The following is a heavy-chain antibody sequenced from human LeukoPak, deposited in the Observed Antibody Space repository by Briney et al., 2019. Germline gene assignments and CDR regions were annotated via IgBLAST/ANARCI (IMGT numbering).Heavy chain of an antibody. V-gene: IGHV1-18*01. Sequence: ASVKVSCKASGDTFNRHGINWVRQATGQGLEWMGWISGYNGNTNYERKVQGRVTLTRDASTSTAYMELRNLRSDDTAVYFCARANMVFGVDIEQNWFDLWGQGTRVIVSS. D-gene: IGHD3-3*01. CDR2: ISGYNGNT. J-gene: IGHJ5*02. CDR1: GDTFNRHG. CDR3: ARANMVFGVDIEQNWFDL.